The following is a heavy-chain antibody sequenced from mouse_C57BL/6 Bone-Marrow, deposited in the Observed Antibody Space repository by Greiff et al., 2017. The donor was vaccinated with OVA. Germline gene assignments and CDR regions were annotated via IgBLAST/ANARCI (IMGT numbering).Heavy chain of an antibody. Sequence: QVHVKQSGAELARPGASVKLSCKASGYTFTSYGISWVKQRTGQGLEWIGEIYPRSGNTYYNEKFKGKATLTADKSSSTAYMELRSLTSEDSAVYFCAPSSYYYGSSFDYWGQGTTLTVSS. V-gene: IGHV1-81*01. CDR3: APSSYYYGSSFDY. CDR1: GYTFTSYG. CDR2: IYPRSGNT. D-gene: IGHD1-1*01. J-gene: IGHJ2*01.